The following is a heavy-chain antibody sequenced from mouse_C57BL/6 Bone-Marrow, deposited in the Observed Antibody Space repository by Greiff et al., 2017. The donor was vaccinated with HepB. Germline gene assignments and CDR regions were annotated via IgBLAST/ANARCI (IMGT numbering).Heavy chain of an antibody. CDR1: GYSFTGYY. D-gene: IGHD1-1*01. CDR3: ARRDYYGSRGGFAY. V-gene: IGHV1-42*01. CDR2: INPSTGGT. J-gene: IGHJ3*01. Sequence: DVKLVESGPELVKPGASVKISCKASGYSFTGYYMNWVKQSPEKSLEWIGEINPSTGGTTYNQKFKAKATLTVDKSSSTAYMQLKSLTSEDSAVYYCARRDYYGSRGGFAYWGQGTLVTVSA.